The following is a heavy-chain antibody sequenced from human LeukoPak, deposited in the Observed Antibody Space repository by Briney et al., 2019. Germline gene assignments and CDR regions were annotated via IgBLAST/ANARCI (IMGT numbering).Heavy chain of an antibody. J-gene: IGHJ6*03. CDR1: GYTFTGYY. CDR3: ARGLPSPSDQYYMDF. D-gene: IGHD1-26*01. CDR2: INPNSGGT. Sequence: ASVKVSCKASGYTFTGYYMHWVRQAPGQGLEWMGWINPNSGGTNYAQNFQGRVTMTRDTSIGTAYMELSRLTSDDTAIYYCARGLPSPSDQYYMDFWGKGTTVTVSS. V-gene: IGHV1-2*02.